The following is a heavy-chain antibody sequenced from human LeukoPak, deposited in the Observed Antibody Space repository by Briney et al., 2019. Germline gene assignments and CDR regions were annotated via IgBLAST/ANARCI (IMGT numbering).Heavy chain of an antibody. D-gene: IGHD4-11*01. CDR2: IRYDGSNK. CDR1: GFTFSSYG. J-gene: IGHJ4*02. Sequence: GGSLRLSCAASGFTFSSYGMHWVRQAPGKGLEWVAFIRYDGSNKYYADSVKGRFTISRDNSKNTLYLQMNSLRAEDTAVYYCAKVGAPHDYKLDYWGQGTLVTVSS. V-gene: IGHV3-30*02. CDR3: AKVGAPHDYKLDY.